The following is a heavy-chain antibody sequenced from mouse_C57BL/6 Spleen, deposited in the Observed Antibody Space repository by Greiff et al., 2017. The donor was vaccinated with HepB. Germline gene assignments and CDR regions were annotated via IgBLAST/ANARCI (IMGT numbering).Heavy chain of an antibody. Sequence: VQLQHSGPELVKPGASVKISCKASGYSFTGYYMNWVKQSPEKSLEWIGEINPSTGGTTYNQKFKAKATLTVDKSSSTAYMQLKSLTSEDSAVYYCARDYYGSSNWYFDVWGTGTTVTVSS. CDR2: INPSTGGT. D-gene: IGHD1-1*01. CDR3: ARDYYGSSNWYFDV. CDR1: GYSFTGYY. V-gene: IGHV1-42*01. J-gene: IGHJ1*03.